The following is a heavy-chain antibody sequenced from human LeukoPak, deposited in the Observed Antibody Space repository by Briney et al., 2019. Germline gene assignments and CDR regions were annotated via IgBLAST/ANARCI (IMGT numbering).Heavy chain of an antibody. Sequence: GGSLRLSCAASGFTLSSYSMRCVRQAPGRGLEWVSSIIGSDGRLFSADSVQGRFTISRDNSRNTLFLQMNSLRAEDTALYYCAKESPYRAPTRTYYFDYWGRGTLVTVS. J-gene: IGHJ4*02. D-gene: IGHD1-14*01. CDR3: AKESPYRAPTRTYYFDY. CDR2: IIGSDGRL. CDR1: GFTLSSYS. V-gene: IGHV3-23*01.